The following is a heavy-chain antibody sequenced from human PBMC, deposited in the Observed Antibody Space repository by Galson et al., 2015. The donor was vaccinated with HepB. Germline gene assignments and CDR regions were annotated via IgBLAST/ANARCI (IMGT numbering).Heavy chain of an antibody. D-gene: IGHD5-24*01. CDR3: AREGGDGYNYRYFDY. Sequence: SCKASGGTFSSYTISWVRQAPGQGLEWMGRIIPILGIANYAQKFQGRVTITADKSTSTAYMELSSLRSEDTAVYYCAREGGDGYNYRYFDYWGQGTLVTVSS. J-gene: IGHJ4*02. V-gene: IGHV1-69*04. CDR2: IIPILGIA. CDR1: GGTFSSYT.